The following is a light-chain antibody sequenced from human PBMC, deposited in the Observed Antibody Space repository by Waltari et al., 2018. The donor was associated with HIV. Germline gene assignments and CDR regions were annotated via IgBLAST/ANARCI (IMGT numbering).Light chain of an antibody. V-gene: IGLV2-14*01. CDR1: SSGVGGYNY. J-gene: IGLJ2*01. Sequence: QSALTQTASVSGSPAPAITIARTGPSSGVGGYNYGSSYQQHPGKAPKLLIYEVSNRPSGVSNRFSGSKSGNTASLTISELQAEDEADYSCSSYTSSSTLGVFGGGTKLTVL. CDR2: EVS. CDR3: SSYTSSSTLGV.